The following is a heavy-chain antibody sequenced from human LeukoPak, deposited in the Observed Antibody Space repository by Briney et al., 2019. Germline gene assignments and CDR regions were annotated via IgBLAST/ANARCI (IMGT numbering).Heavy chain of an antibody. Sequence: GGSLRLSCAASGFTFSSYWMHWVRQAPGKGLVWASRINSDGSSTSYADSVKGRFTISRDNAKNTLYLQMNSLRAEDTAVYYCARDNYDFWSGYPKTFDYWGQGTLVTVSS. D-gene: IGHD3-3*01. CDR2: INSDGSST. J-gene: IGHJ4*02. V-gene: IGHV3-74*01. CDR3: ARDNYDFWSGYPKTFDY. CDR1: GFTFSSYW.